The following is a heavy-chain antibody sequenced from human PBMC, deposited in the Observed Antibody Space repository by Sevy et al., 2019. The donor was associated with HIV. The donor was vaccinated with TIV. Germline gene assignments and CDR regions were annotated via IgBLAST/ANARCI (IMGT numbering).Heavy chain of an antibody. J-gene: IGHJ4*02. V-gene: IGHV3-21*01. CDR1: GFTFISYS. D-gene: IGHD2-15*01. CDR3: ARVGGGGVDY. CDR2: ISSISTYK. Sequence: GGSLRLSCVASGFTFISYSMNWVRQAPGKGLEWVSSISSISTYKDYAYSAKGRFTISRDNAKNSLYLQMNSLSAEDTAVYYCARVGGGGVDYWGQGTLVTVSS.